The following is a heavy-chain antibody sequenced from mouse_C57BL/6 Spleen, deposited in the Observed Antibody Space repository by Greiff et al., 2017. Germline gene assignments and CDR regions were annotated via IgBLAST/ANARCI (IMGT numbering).Heavy chain of an antibody. CDR3: TRPGGYFDV. Sequence: QVQLQQSGAELVRPGASVTLSCKASGYTFTDYEMHWVKQTPVHGLEWIGAIDPETGGTAYNQKVKGKAILTADKSSSTAYMELRSLTSEDSAVYYCTRPGGYFDVWGTGTTVTVSS. CDR2: IDPETGGT. J-gene: IGHJ1*03. V-gene: IGHV1-15*01. CDR1: GYTFTDYE.